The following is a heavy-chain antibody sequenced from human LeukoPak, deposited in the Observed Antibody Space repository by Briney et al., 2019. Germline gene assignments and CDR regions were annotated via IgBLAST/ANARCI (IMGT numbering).Heavy chain of an antibody. Sequence: PGGSLTLSCAASGFSFSDDFITWIRQAPGKGLEWISFISHSGMTIYYADSVRGRFTISRDNAKNSLFLQMNNLRAEDTAVYYCARGRTGHQTYYYYYIDVGREGATVIVSS. CDR1: GFSFSDDF. V-gene: IGHV3-11*01. CDR3: ARGRTGHQTYYYYYIDV. D-gene: IGHD3/OR15-3a*01. J-gene: IGHJ6*03. CDR2: ISHSGMTI.